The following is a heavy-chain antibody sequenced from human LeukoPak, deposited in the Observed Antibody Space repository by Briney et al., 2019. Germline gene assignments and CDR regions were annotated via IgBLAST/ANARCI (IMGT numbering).Heavy chain of an antibody. D-gene: IGHD5-24*01. V-gene: IGHV4-39*01. J-gene: IGHJ4*02. CDR2: IYLSGST. CDR1: GGFISSGTYY. Sequence: SETLSLTCAVSGGFISSGTYYWGWIRQPPGKGLEWIGTIYLSGSTYYNPSLKSRVTISVDTSKNQFSLKLSSVTAADTAVYYCARQGDGYNPFDYWGQGTLVTVSS. CDR3: ARQGDGYNPFDY.